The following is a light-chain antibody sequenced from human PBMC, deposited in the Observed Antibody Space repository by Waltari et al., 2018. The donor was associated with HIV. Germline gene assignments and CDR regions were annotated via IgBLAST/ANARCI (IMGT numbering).Light chain of an antibody. CDR2: GVN. V-gene: IGLV2-14*01. CDR1: SSDFDLHTF. J-gene: IGLJ2*01. Sequence: ALTQPASASGSPGQSVTISCTGTSSDFDLHTFLSCYQHHPGRAPQLIILGVNYRPSGISSRFSASKSGDTASLTISGLQSGDEADYYCTTYTATDSLLIGSGTKLTVL. CDR3: TTYTATDSLL.